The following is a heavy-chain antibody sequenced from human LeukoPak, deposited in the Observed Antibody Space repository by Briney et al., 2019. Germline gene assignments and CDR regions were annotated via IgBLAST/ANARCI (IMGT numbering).Heavy chain of an antibody. V-gene: IGHV3-23*01. CDR1: GFTFRDYW. CDR2: ISGNNAYT. Sequence: GGSLRLSCAASGFTFRDYWMTWVRKAPGKGLEWVSFISGNNAYTFYADSVEGRFTISRDNSEKMLYLQMNSLRAEDTAIYYCAKGNNFYDSSGHYDFWGQGALVTVSS. CDR3: AKGNNFYDSSGHYDF. D-gene: IGHD3-22*01. J-gene: IGHJ4*02.